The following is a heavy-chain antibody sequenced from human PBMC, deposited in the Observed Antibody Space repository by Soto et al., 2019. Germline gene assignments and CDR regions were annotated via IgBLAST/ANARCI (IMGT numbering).Heavy chain of an antibody. J-gene: IGHJ4*02. CDR3: ARGRYGDY. CDR2: ISAHNGNT. CDR1: GYGFTTYG. D-gene: IGHD1-1*01. V-gene: IGHV1-18*01. Sequence: QVHLVQSGAEVKKPWASVKVSCKGSGYGFTTYGITWVRQAPGQGLEWMAWISAHNGNTNYAQKHQGRVTVNRDTSTSTAYMELRSLRSDDTAVYYCARGRYGDYWGQGALVTVSS.